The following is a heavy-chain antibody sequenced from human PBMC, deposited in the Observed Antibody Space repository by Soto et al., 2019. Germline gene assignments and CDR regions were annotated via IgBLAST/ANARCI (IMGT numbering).Heavy chain of an antibody. Sequence: GGSLRLSCAASGFTFSSYGMHWVRQAPGKGLEWVAVISYDGSNKYYADSVKGRFTISRDNSKNTLYLQMNSLRAEDTAVYYCAKDGNWGDYYYYYYYMDVWGKGTTVTVSS. J-gene: IGHJ6*03. CDR3: AKDGNWGDYYYYYYYMDV. CDR1: GFTFSSYG. V-gene: IGHV3-30*18. CDR2: ISYDGSNK. D-gene: IGHD7-27*01.